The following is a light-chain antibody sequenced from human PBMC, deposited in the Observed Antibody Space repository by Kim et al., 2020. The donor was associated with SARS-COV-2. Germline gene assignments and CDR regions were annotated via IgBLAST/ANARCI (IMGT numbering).Light chain of an antibody. J-gene: IGLJ3*02. V-gene: IGLV2-8*01. CDR3: NSYAGNNLWV. CDR2: EVT. Sequence: QSVLTQPPSASGSPGQSVTISCTGTSSDVGGYNSVSRPQQHPGKAPKLVIYEVTKRPAGVPDRFSASKSGNTASLTVSGLQSDDEADYYCNSYAGNNLWVFGGGTQLTVL. CDR1: SSDVGGYNS.